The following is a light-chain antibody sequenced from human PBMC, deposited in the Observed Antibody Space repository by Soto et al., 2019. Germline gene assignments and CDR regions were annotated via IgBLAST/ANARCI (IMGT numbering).Light chain of an antibody. J-gene: IGKJ1*01. CDR1: QTISSW. V-gene: IGKV1-5*03. Sequence: DIQMTQSPSTLSGSVGGRVTITCRASQTISSWLAWYQQKPGKAPKLLIYKASTLKSGVPSRFSGSGSGTEFTLTISSLQPDDFATYYCQQYNSYSEAFGQGTKVDSK. CDR3: QQYNSYSEA. CDR2: KAS.